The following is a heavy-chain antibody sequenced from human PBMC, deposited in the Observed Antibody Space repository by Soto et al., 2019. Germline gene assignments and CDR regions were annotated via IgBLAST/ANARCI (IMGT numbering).Heavy chain of an antibody. CDR3: AKDKGAYYYDTTGYLDY. D-gene: IGHD3-22*01. CDR1: GFTFDDYT. J-gene: IGHJ4*02. Sequence: LRLSCTVSGFTFDDYTMHWVRQPPGKGLEWVSGITWQSDIIDYADSVKGRFTISRDNAKNSLYLQMNDLTPEDTAFYYCAKDKGAYYYDTTGYLDYWGRGTLVTVPS. V-gene: IGHV3-9*01. CDR2: ITWQSDII.